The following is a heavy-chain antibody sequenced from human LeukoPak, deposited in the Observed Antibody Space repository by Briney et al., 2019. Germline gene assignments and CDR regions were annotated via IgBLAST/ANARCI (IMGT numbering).Heavy chain of an antibody. CDR2: MNPNSSNT. Sequence: ASVKVSCKASGYTFTSYDINWVRQATGQGLEWMGWMNPNSSNTGYAQKFQGRVTMTRNTSISTAYMELSSLRSEDTAVYYCARGGAYNWNDGMDYWGQGTLVTVSS. D-gene: IGHD1-20*01. V-gene: IGHV1-8*01. CDR3: ARGGAYNWNDGMDY. J-gene: IGHJ4*02. CDR1: GYTFTSYD.